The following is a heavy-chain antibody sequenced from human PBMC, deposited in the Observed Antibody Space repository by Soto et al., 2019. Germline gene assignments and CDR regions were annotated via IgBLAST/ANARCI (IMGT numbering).Heavy chain of an antibody. J-gene: IGHJ4*02. CDR2: INHSGST. CDR1: DGSMNSDSSY. Sequence: SETLSLTCLVSDGSMNSDSSYWVWIRQPPGKGLEWIGVINHSGSTYHNLSLKGRVTMSVDASRNQFSLKLTSMTAADTTVYYCARLGGYVSVGYYYLWDSWGQGTLVTVSS. V-gene: IGHV4-39*01. D-gene: IGHD3-22*01. CDR3: ARLGGYVSVGYYYLWDS.